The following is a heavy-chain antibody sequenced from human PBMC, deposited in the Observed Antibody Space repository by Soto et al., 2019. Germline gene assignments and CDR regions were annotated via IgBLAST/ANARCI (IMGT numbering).Heavy chain of an antibody. CDR1: GGSISSSNW. Sequence: QVQLQESGPGLVKPSGTLSLTCAVSGGSISSSNWWRWVRQPPGKGLEWIGEIYHSGSTNYNPSLQSRVTISGHKSRNQCSLKLSSVTAAYAAVYYCASSIVVVPAARLSYAYGMDVWGQGTTVTVSS. CDR2: IYHSGST. V-gene: IGHV4-4*02. J-gene: IGHJ6*02. D-gene: IGHD2-2*01. CDR3: ASSIVVVPAARLSYAYGMDV.